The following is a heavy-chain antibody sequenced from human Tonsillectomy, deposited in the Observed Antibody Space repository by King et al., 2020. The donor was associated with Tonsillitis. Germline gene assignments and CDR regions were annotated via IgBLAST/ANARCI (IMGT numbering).Heavy chain of an antibody. D-gene: IGHD3-10*01. J-gene: IGHJ6*03. CDR3: ARDSDYPYYMDV. CDR2: TYYRSKWYN. CDR1: GDNVSSNSAA. V-gene: IGHV6-1*01. Sequence: MPLQESDPGLVKPSQTLSLTCAISGDNVSSNSAAWNWIRQSPSRGLEWLGRTYYRSKWYNDYAVSVKSRITINPDTSKNQFSLQLNSVTPEDTGVYYCARDSDYPYYMDVWGKGTTVTVSS.